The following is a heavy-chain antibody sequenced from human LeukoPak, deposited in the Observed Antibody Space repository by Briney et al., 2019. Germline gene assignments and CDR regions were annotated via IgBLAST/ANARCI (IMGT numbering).Heavy chain of an antibody. CDR2: IRYDGSNK. Sequence: PGGSLRLSCAASGFTFSTYGMLWVRQAPGQGPEWVALIRYDGSNKYYADSVKGRFTISRDNSKNTLYLQMNSLRAEDTAVYYCAKDLGVSGVTPKGYYYGSGSYNAFDIWGQGTMVTVSS. J-gene: IGHJ3*02. V-gene: IGHV3-30*02. CDR3: AKDLGVSGVTPKGYYYGSGSYNAFDI. D-gene: IGHD3-10*01. CDR1: GFTFSTYG.